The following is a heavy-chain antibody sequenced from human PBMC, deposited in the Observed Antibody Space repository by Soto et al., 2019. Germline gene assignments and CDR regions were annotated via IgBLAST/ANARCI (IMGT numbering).Heavy chain of an antibody. CDR3: ARSGRGYSSGWFDP. D-gene: IGHD6-25*01. J-gene: IGHJ5*02. CDR2: INHSGST. V-gene: IGHV4-34*01. Sequence: SETLSLTCAVYGGSFSGYYWSWIRQPPGKGLEWIGEINHSGSTNYNPSLKSRVTISVDTSKNQFSLKLSSVTAADTAVYYCARSGRGYSSGWFDPWGQGTLVTVSS. CDR1: GGSFSGYY.